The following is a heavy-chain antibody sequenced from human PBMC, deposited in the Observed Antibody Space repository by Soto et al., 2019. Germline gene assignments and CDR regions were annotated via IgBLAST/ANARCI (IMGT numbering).Heavy chain of an antibody. Sequence: GGSLRLSCAASGFTFSSYSMNWVRQAPGKGLEWVSSISSSSSYIYYADSVKGRFTISRDNAKNSLYLQMNSLRAEDTAVYYCAGGAVVVAATPSWFDPWGQGTLVTVSS. CDR1: GFTFSSYS. CDR2: ISSSSSYI. V-gene: IGHV3-21*01. CDR3: AGGAVVVAATPSWFDP. J-gene: IGHJ5*02. D-gene: IGHD2-15*01.